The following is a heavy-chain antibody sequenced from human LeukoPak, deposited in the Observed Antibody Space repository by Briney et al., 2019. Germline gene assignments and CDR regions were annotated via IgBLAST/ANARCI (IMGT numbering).Heavy chain of an antibody. J-gene: IGHJ6*02. CDR1: GFTFGNHW. D-gene: IGHD3-16*01. V-gene: IGHV3-7*03. CDR2: INHNGNVN. Sequence: QPGGSLRLSCAGFGFTFGNHWMHWARQAPGKGLEWVASINHNGNVNYYVDSVKGRFTISRDNAKNSLYLQMSNLRAEDTAVYFCARGGGLDVWGQGATVTVSS. CDR3: ARGGGLDV.